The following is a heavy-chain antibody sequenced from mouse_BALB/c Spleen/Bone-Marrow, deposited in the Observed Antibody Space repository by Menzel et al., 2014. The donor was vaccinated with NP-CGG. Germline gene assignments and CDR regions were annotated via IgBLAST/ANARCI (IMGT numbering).Heavy chain of an antibody. CDR1: GYAFTNYL. D-gene: IGHD1-2*01. V-gene: IGHV1-54*03. Sequence: QVHVKQSGAELVRPGTSVKVSCKASGYAFTNYLIEWVKQRPGQGLEWIGVINPGSGGTNYNEKFKDKATLTADESSSTAYMQLSSLTSDDSAVYFCSRQTATFFDYWGQGTTLTVSS. CDR3: SRQTATFFDY. J-gene: IGHJ2*01. CDR2: INPGSGGT.